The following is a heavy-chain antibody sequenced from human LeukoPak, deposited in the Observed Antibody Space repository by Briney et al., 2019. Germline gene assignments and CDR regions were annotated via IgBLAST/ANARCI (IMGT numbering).Heavy chain of an antibody. Sequence: SETLSLTCTVSGGSISTYYWSWIRQPPGKGPEWIGYIYYSGSTSYNPSLKSRVTISVDTSKNQFSLKLSSVTAADTAVYYCAREEALGSGSFDYWGQGTLVTVSS. J-gene: IGHJ4*02. CDR2: IYYSGST. CDR3: AREEALGSGSFDY. V-gene: IGHV4-59*01. D-gene: IGHD1-26*01. CDR1: GGSISTYY.